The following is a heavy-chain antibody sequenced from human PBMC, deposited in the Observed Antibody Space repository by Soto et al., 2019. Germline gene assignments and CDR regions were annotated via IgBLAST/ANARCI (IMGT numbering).Heavy chain of an antibody. J-gene: IGHJ4*02. Sequence: QITLKESGPTLVKPTQTLTLTCTFSGFSLSTYGVGVGWIRQPPGKALEWLALIYWNDDKRYRPSLKSRLTITKDTSKNHVVLTVINMDPVDTAEYYCSHGNSSSPYDYWGQGTLVTVSS. CDR3: SHGNSSSPYDY. D-gene: IGHD6-6*01. CDR2: IYWNDDK. CDR1: GFSLSTYGVG. V-gene: IGHV2-5*01.